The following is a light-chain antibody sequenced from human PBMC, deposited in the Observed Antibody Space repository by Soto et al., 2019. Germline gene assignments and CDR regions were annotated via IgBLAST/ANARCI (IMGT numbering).Light chain of an antibody. CDR3: SSYTSSSSYV. J-gene: IGLJ1*01. CDR2: DVS. V-gene: IGLV2-14*03. CDR1: SSDVGGYNY. Sequence: QSALTQPASVSGSPGQSITISCTGTSSDVGGYNYVSWYQHHPGKAPKLMIYDVSDRPSGVSNRFSGSKSGNTASLTISGLQAEDEAEYYCSSYTSSSSYVFGTGTKLPS.